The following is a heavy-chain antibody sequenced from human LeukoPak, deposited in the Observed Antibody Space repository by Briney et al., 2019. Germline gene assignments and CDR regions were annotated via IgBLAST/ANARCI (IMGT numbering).Heavy chain of an antibody. Sequence: PGGSLRLSCAASGFTFSNAWMSWVRQAPGKGLEWVSAISGSGDSTYYTDSVKGRFSISRDNSENTLYLQMNSLRAEDTAVYYCAKENSIPVAGTSGDYYYYGMDVWGKGTTVTVSS. D-gene: IGHD6-19*01. J-gene: IGHJ6*04. V-gene: IGHV3-23*01. CDR2: ISGSGDST. CDR1: GFTFSNAW. CDR3: AKENSIPVAGTSGDYYYYGMDV.